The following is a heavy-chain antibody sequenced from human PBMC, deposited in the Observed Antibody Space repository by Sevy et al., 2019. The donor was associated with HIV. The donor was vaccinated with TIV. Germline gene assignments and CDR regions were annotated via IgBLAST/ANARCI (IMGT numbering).Heavy chain of an antibody. Sequence: GGALRLSCEVSGFTFRNYEMTWVRQAPGEGLEGLSYIDRSYRSIYSADSGQGRFTISRDNAKNFLYLQMNSLRVEATGVYYCARVDAYYDKGLDPWGQGTLVTVSS. D-gene: IGHD3-16*01. CDR2: IDRSYRSI. V-gene: IGHV3-48*03. J-gene: IGHJ5*02. CDR3: ARVDAYYDKGLDP. CDR1: GFTFRNYE.